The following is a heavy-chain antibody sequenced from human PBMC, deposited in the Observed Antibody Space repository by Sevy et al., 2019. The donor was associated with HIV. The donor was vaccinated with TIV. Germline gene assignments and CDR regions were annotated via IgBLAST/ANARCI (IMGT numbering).Heavy chain of an antibody. D-gene: IGHD1-26*01. CDR2: IYYNGHI. CDR1: GGSITSLY. CDR3: AGENAWGRGYS. Sequence: SETVSLTCTVSGGSITSLYWNWIRQPPGKGLEWIVNIYYNGHINYNPSLKSRVTLSLDTSKNQFSLRLSSVTAADTAMYYCAGENAWGRGYSWGQGTLVTVSS. J-gene: IGHJ4*02. V-gene: IGHV4-59*08.